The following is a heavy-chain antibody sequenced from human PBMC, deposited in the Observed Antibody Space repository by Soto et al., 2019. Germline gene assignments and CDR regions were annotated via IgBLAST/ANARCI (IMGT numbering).Heavy chain of an antibody. J-gene: IGHJ4*02. Sequence: GGSLRLSCAASGFTFSSYSMNWVRQAPGKGLEWVSSISSSSSYISYADSVKGRFTISRDNAKNSLYLQMNSLRAEDTAVYYCARDVRFGPPDYWGQGTLVTVSS. CDR1: GFTFSSYS. CDR3: ARDVRFGPPDY. V-gene: IGHV3-21*01. D-gene: IGHD3-3*01. CDR2: ISSSSSYI.